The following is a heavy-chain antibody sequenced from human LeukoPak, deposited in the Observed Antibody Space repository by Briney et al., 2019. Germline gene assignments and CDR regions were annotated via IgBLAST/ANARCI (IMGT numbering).Heavy chain of an antibody. Sequence: SVKVSCKASGGTFSSYAISWVRQAPGQGLEWMGRIIPIFGTANYAQKFQGRVTITTDESTSTAYMELSSLRSEDTAVYYCARVMGIAAAGTAQYYFDYWGQGTLVTVSS. CDR1: GGTFSSYA. CDR3: ARVMGIAAAGTAQYYFDY. CDR2: IIPIFGTA. J-gene: IGHJ4*02. V-gene: IGHV1-69*05. D-gene: IGHD6-13*01.